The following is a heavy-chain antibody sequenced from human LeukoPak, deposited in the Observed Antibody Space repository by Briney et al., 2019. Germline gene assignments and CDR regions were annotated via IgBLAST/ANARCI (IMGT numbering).Heavy chain of an antibody. CDR3: AKVMAS. CDR1: GFPFNAHW. Sequence: PGGSLRLSCAASGFPFNAHWMTWARQAPGKGLEWVSAISGSGGSTYYADSVKGRFTISRDNSKNTLYLQMNSLRAEDTAVYYCAKVMASWGQGTLVTVSS. V-gene: IGHV3-23*01. D-gene: IGHD5-24*01. J-gene: IGHJ4*02. CDR2: ISGSGGST.